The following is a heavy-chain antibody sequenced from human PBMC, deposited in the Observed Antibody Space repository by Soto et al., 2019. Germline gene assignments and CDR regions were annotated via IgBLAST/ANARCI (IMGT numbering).Heavy chain of an antibody. Sequence: YWSWLRQSAEKGLEFIGRISNGGTTIYNPSLKSRVTMSLDTSKTHFSLKLTSVTAADTAVYYCAPKADYGGWFGTPGQRTLGTRYS. J-gene: IGHJ5*02. CDR2: ISNGGTT. CDR1: Y. V-gene: IGHV4-4*07. D-gene: IGHD3-10*01. CDR3: APKADYGGWFGT.